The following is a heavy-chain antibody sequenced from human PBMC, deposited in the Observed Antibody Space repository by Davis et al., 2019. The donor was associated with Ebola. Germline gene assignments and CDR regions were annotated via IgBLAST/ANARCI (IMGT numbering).Heavy chain of an antibody. J-gene: IGHJ4*02. CDR1: GGFISSYY. D-gene: IGHD4-23*01. CDR2: IYYSGST. CDR3: ARGLSNSQVDY. Sequence: MPSETLSLTCTVSGGFISSYYWSWIRQPPGKGLEWIGYIYYSGSTNYNPSLKSRVTISVDTSKNQFSLKLSSVTAADTAVYYCARGLSNSQVDYWGQGTLVTVSS. V-gene: IGHV4-59*12.